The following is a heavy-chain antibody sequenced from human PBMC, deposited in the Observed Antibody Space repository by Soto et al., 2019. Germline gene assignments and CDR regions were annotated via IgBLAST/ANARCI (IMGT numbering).Heavy chain of an antibody. CDR3: AKPLGARQYAMDV. Sequence: GGSLRLSCAASGFSFDDYTMHWVRQGPGKGLEWISLISWDGDSTFYADSVKGRFTISRDNNKTSLYLQMNSLRTEDTALYYCAKPLGARQYAMDVWGQGTTVTVSS. V-gene: IGHV3-43*01. CDR2: ISWDGDST. D-gene: IGHD6-6*01. J-gene: IGHJ6*02. CDR1: GFSFDDYT.